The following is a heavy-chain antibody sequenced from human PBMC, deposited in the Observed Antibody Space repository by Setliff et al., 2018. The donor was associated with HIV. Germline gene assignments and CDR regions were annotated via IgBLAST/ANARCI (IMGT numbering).Heavy chain of an antibody. D-gene: IGHD7-27*01. J-gene: IGHJ4*02. CDR2: LDYSGTT. CDR1: GGSMSGSSYY. CDR3: ARGSTVWAFAH. V-gene: IGHV4-39*07. Sequence: SETLSLTCTVSGGSMSGSSYYWGWIRQPPGKGLEWIGSLDYSGTTYYNPSLKSRVTISVDTSKNQFSLQLSSVTAADTAVYYCARGSTVWAFAHWGQGALVTVSS.